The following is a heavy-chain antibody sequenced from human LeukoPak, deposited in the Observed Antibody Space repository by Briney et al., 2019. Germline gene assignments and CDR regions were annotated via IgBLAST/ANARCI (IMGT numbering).Heavy chain of an antibody. CDR3: ARSDSSGYYLPYWFDP. J-gene: IGHJ5*02. CDR2: ISAYNGNT. V-gene: IGHV1-18*01. CDR1: GYTFTSYG. D-gene: IGHD3-22*01. Sequence: ASVKVSCKASGYTFTSYGISWVRQAPGQGLEWMGWISAYNGNTNYAQKLQGRVTMTTDTSTSTAYMELRSLRSDDTAVHYCARSDSSGYYLPYWFDPWGQGTLVTVSS.